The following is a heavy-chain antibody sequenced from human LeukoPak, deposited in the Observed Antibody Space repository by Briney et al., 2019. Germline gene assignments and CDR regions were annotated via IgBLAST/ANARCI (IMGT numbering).Heavy chain of an antibody. J-gene: IGHJ4*02. D-gene: IGHD1-1*01. CDR2: ISFDGSGE. V-gene: IGHV3-30*01. Sequence: GGSLRLSCVASGFTFSSFAMHWVRQAPGKGLEWVAVISFDGSGEYYADFVQGRVTISRDNAKNAVGLQMNSLRVEDTAVFYCARSRQRMAGGRKAEKYFDSWGQGSLVLVS. CDR1: GFTFSSFA. CDR3: ARSRQRMAGGRKAEKYFDS.